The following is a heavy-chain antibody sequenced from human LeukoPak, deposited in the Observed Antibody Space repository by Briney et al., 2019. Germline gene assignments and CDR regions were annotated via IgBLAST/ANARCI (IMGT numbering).Heavy chain of an antibody. CDR2: IWYDGSNK. Sequence: PGGSLRLSCAASGFTFSSYAMSWVRQAPGKGLEWVAVIWYDGSNKYYADSVKGRFTISRDNSKNMLYLQMNSLRAEDTAMYYCARGEYDDAFDIWGQGTMVTVSS. CDR3: ARGEYDDAFDI. D-gene: IGHD3-10*01. V-gene: IGHV3-33*08. CDR1: GFTFSSYA. J-gene: IGHJ3*02.